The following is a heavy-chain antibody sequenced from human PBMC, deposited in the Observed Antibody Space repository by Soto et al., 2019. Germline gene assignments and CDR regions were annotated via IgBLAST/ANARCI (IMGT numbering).Heavy chain of an antibody. CDR3: TTAHIYGDYKDAFDI. J-gene: IGHJ3*02. CDR1: GFTFSNAW. Sequence: EVQLVESGGGLVKPGGSLRLSCAASGFTFSNAWMSWVRQAPGKGLEWVGRIKSKTDGGTTDYAAPVKGRFTISRDDSKNTLYLQMNSLKTEDTDVYYCTTAHIYGDYKDAFDIWGQGTMVTVSS. V-gene: IGHV3-15*01. D-gene: IGHD4-17*01. CDR2: IKSKTDGGTT.